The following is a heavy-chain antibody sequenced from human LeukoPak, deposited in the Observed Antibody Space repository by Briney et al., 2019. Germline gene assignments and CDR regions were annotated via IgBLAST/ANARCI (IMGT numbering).Heavy chain of an antibody. V-gene: IGHV3-48*02. D-gene: IGHD4-11*01. CDR2: ISGSSETI. CDR3: ARTPPTAGLTTIGVGSDY. Sequence: PGGSLRLSCAASGFTFSTYSMHWVRQAPGKGLEWVSYISGSSETIYYADSVKGRFTISRDNAKNSLYLQMNSLRDEDTAVYYCARTPPTAGLTTIGVGSDYWGQGTLVTVSS. CDR1: GFTFSTYS. J-gene: IGHJ4*02.